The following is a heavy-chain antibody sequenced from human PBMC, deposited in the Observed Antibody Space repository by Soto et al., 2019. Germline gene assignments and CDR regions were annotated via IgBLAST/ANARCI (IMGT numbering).Heavy chain of an antibody. Sequence: GGSLRLSCVASGFTFSTYGMGWVRQTPEKGPQWVSSMSGSGVSSYYAASVKGRFTISRDNSKNTLYLQMNSLRAEDSAVYYCVKGSGSIGYYYYMDVWGKGTTVTVSS. J-gene: IGHJ6*03. CDR1: GFTFSTYG. D-gene: IGHD3-10*01. CDR2: MSGSGVSS. V-gene: IGHV3-23*01. CDR3: VKGSGSIGYYYYMDV.